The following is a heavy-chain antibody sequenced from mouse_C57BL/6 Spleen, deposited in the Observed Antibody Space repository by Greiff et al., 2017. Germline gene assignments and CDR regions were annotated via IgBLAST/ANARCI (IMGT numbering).Heavy chain of an antibody. Sequence: VQLQQSGTVLARPGASVKMSCKTSGYTFTSYWLHWVQQSPGPGLEWLGAIYPGNSDTSYNQKFKGKAKLTAVTSASTAYMELSILTNEDSAGYYCTRNTTVDPFAYWGQGTLVTVSA. CDR3: TRNTTVDPFAY. CDR2: IYPGNSDT. D-gene: IGHD1-1*01. CDR1: GYTFTSYW. J-gene: IGHJ3*01. V-gene: IGHV1-5*01.